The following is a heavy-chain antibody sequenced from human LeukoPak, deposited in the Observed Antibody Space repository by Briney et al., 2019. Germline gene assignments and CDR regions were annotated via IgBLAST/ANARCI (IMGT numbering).Heavy chain of an antibody. V-gene: IGHV3-23*01. CDR2: ISGSGGST. CDR3: AKDPIKQWLVTSPAIDY. Sequence: PGGSLRLSCAASGFTFSSYAMSWVRQAPGKGLEWVSAISGSGGSTYYAGSVKGRFTISRDNSKNTLYLQMNSLRAEDTAVYYCAKDPIKQWLVTSPAIDYWGQGTLVTVSS. CDR1: GFTFSSYA. J-gene: IGHJ4*02. D-gene: IGHD6-19*01.